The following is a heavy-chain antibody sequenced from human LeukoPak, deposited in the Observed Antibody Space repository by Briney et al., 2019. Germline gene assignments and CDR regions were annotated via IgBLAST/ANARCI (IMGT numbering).Heavy chain of an antibody. D-gene: IGHD3-22*01. CDR2: ISYDGSNK. CDR3: ASRGRNSSGYEDY. CDR1: GFIVSNKY. Sequence: GGSLRLSCAASGFIVSNKYMTWVRQAPGKGLEWVAVISYDGSNKYYADSVKGRFTISRDNSKNTLYLQMNSLRAEDTAVYYCASRGRNSSGYEDYWGQATLVTVSS. V-gene: IGHV3-30*04. J-gene: IGHJ4*02.